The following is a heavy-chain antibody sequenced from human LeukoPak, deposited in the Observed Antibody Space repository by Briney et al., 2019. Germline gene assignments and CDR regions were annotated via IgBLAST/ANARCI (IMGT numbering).Heavy chain of an antibody. J-gene: IGHJ4*02. D-gene: IGHD3-10*01. CDR2: IYPGDSDI. CDR1: GYTFTNYW. V-gene: IGHV5-51*01. CDR3: ARRGTGFGDT. Sequence: PGESLKISCKAFGYTFTNYWIGWVRQMPGEGLDWMGIIYPGDSDIRYSPSFQGQVTISADKSISTAYLQWNSLRASDTAMYYCARRGTGFGDTWGQGTLVTVSS.